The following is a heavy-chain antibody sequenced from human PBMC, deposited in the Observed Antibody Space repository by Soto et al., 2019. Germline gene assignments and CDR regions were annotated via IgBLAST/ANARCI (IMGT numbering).Heavy chain of an antibody. Sequence: SETLSLTCTVSGDSIISSDFYWGWGRQPPGKGLEWIGSTFYLGSSYYNPSLKSRVTMSVDTSKNQFSLRLRSVTAADTALYFCARHHLALRKNNWFDPWGQGIMVTVSS. CDR3: ARHHLALRKNNWFDP. CDR2: TFYLGSS. CDR1: GDSIISSDFY. V-gene: IGHV4-39*01. D-gene: IGHD3-3*02. J-gene: IGHJ5*02.